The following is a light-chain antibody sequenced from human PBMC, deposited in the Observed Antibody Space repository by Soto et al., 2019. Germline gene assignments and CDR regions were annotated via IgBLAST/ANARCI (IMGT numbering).Light chain of an antibody. CDR2: VEGSGSY. CDR3: ETWDSNTVV. J-gene: IGLJ2*01. Sequence: QPVLTQSSSASASLGSSVKLTCSLSSGHSSYIIAWHQQQPGKAPRYLMKVEGSGSYDKGSAVPDRFSGSSSGADRYLIISNLQFEDEADYYCETWDSNTVVFGGGTQLTVL. V-gene: IGLV4-60*02. CDR1: SGHSSYI.